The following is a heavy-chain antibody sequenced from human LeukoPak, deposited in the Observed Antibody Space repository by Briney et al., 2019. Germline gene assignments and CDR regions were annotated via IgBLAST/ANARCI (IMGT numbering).Heavy chain of an antibody. D-gene: IGHD3-22*01. CDR2: IYHSGST. J-gene: IGHJ5*02. CDR3: ARDRYYYDSSGPPSNWFDP. Sequence: SETLSLTCTVSGYSISSGYYWGWIRQPPGKGLEWIGSIYHSGSTYYNPSLKSRVTISVDTSKNQFSLKLSSVTAADTAVYYCARDRYYYDSSGPPSNWFDPWGQGTLVTVSS. V-gene: IGHV4-38-2*02. CDR1: GYSISSGYY.